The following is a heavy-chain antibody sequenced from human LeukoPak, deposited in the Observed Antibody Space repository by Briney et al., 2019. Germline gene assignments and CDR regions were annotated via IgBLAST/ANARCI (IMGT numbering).Heavy chain of an antibody. J-gene: IGHJ4*02. CDR3: AREEDGSYYY. CDR1: GFTFSSYW. D-gene: IGHD1-26*01. Sequence: GGPLRLSCAVSGFTFSSYWMSWVRQAPGKGLEWVANIKKDGSDKFYVDSVKGRFTISRDNAKNSLYLQMNSLRAEDTAVYYCAREEDGSYYYWGQGTLATVSS. V-gene: IGHV3-7*01. CDR2: IKKDGSDK.